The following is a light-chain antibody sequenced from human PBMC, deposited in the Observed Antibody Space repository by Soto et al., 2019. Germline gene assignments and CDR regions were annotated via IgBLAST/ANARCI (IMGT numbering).Light chain of an antibody. CDR2: NNN. CDR3: AAWDDSLSGPV. Sequence: QSVLTQPPSASGTPGQRVTIACSGNSSNIGGNTVNWYHQLPGTAPKLLIYNNNRRPSGVPDRFSGSKSDTSASLAISGLQSEDEASYYCAAWDDSLSGPVFGGGTKLTVL. V-gene: IGLV1-44*01. J-gene: IGLJ2*01. CDR1: SSNIGGNT.